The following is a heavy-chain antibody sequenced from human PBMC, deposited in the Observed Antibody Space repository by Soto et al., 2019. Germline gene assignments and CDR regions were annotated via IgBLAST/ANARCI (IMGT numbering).Heavy chain of an antibody. D-gene: IGHD4-17*01. CDR1: GFTFSSYA. CDR2: ISGSAGST. Sequence: GGSLRLSCAASGFTFSSYAMRWVRQAPGKVLEWGSAISGSAGSTYYADSVKGRFTISRDNSKNTLYLQMNSLRAEDTAVYYCARDSHDYGDPAGYYYYYYMDVWGKGTTVTVSS. CDR3: ARDSHDYGDPAGYYYYYYMDV. V-gene: IGHV3-23*01. J-gene: IGHJ6*03.